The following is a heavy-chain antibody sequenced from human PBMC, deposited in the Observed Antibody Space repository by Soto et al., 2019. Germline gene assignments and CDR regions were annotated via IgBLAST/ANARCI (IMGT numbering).Heavy chain of an antibody. Sequence: EVQLVESGGGLVQPGESLRLSCAASGFTFSNYWMHWVRQAPGKGLVWVSRIDSDGSRITYADFVKGRFTISRDNAKNTVYLHRNSLTDEDTAVYYCVRTSLVVAVATREDCCGQGTLVTVSS. J-gene: IGHJ4*02. CDR3: VRTSLVVAVATREDC. V-gene: IGHV3-74*01. D-gene: IGHD2-15*01. CDR1: GFTFSNYW. CDR2: IDSDGSRI.